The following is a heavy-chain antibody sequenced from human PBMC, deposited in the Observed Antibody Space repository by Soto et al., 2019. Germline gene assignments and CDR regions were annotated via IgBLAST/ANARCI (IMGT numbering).Heavy chain of an antibody. J-gene: IGHJ5*01. D-gene: IGHD2-21*02. CDR3: ARAPGVVVGTSIVESFLDS. Sequence: SETLSLTCAVSGDSITTTNWWTCVRQSPGKGLEWIWEIYSSGNTNYNPSLMSRVTMSVDESTNQFSLKLTSLTIADTAVYFCARAPGVVVGTSIVESFLDSWGQGTMVTVSS. V-gene: IGHV4-4*02. CDR1: GDSITTTNW. CDR2: IYSSGNT.